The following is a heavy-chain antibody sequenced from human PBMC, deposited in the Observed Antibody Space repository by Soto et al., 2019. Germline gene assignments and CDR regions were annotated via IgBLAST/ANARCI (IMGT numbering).Heavy chain of an antibody. V-gene: IGHV2-5*02. CDR2: IYWDDDK. D-gene: IGHD6-13*01. CDR1: GFSLSTSGVG. J-gene: IGHJ4*02. CDR3: AHRIIDNPDSSPNAAFDY. Sequence: SGPTLVKPTQTLTLTCTFSGFSLSTSGVGVGWIRQPPGKALEWLALIYWDDDKRYSPSLKSRLTITKDTSKNQVVLTMTNMDPVDTATYYCAHRIIDNPDSSPNAAFDYWGQGTLVTVSS.